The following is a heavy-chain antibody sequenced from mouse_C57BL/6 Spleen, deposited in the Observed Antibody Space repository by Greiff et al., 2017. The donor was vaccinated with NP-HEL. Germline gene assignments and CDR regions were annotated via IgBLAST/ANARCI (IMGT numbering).Heavy chain of an antibody. CDR2: INPSNGGT. CDR3: AREEGNWDYFDY. J-gene: IGHJ2*01. V-gene: IGHV1-53*01. D-gene: IGHD4-1*01. CDR1: GYTFTSYW. Sequence: QVQLQQPGTELVKPGASVKLSCKASGYTFTSYWMHWVKQRPGQGLEWIGNINPSNGGTNYNEKFKSKATLPVDKSSSTAYMQLSSLTSEDSAVYYCAREEGNWDYFDYWGQGTTLTVSS.